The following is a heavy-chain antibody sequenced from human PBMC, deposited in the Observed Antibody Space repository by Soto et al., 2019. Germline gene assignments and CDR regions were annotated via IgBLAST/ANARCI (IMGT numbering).Heavy chain of an antibody. D-gene: IGHD1-1*01. Sequence: PGVSLRLSCAASGFRSRRYAMLWVRQAPVKGLGWVAVIWYDGVNKYYADSVKGRSTISRDNSNNTQYVQMNSLKAEDTAVYYCVRDPYLPTAGRLASLHYWGPGTLVTVSS. J-gene: IGHJ4*02. CDR1: GFRSRRYA. V-gene: IGHV3-33*08. CDR2: IWYDGVNK. CDR3: VRDPYLPTAGRLASLHY.